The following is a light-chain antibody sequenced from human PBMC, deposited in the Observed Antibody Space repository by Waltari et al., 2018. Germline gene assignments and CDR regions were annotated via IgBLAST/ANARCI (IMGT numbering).Light chain of an antibody. CDR1: SSDVGGYNY. V-gene: IGLV2-14*03. Sequence: QSALTQPASVSGSPGQSITISFSGTSSDVGGYNYVSWYQQHPGNAPKLIIFYVTRWPSGVSNRFAGSKSGNTASLTIFGLQAEDEADYYCASYTSTRTVVFGGGTRVTVL. CDR2: YVT. CDR3: ASYTSTRTVV. J-gene: IGLJ2*01.